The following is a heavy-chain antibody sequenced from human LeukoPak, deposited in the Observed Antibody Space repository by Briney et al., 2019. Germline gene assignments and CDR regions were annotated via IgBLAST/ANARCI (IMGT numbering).Heavy chain of an antibody. CDR2: ISYDGSNK. Sequence: GGSLRLSCAASGFTFSSYAMHWVRQAPGKGLEWVAVISYDGSNKYYADSVKGRFTISRDNSKNTLYLQMNSLRAEDTAVYYCARDRAAAMDYWGQGSLVTVSS. CDR1: GFTFSSYA. D-gene: IGHD2-2*01. V-gene: IGHV3-30-3*01. J-gene: IGHJ4*02. CDR3: ARDRAAAMDY.